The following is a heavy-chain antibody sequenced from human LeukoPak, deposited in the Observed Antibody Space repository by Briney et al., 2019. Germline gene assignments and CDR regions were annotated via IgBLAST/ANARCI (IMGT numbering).Heavy chain of an antibody. CDR1: GGSISSYY. J-gene: IGHJ4*02. V-gene: IGHV4-59*08. CDR2: IYYSGST. D-gene: IGHD3-10*01. CDR3: ARHQASSGSPRFDY. Sequence: PSETLSLTCTVSGGSISSYYWSWIRQPPGKGLEWIGYIYYSGSTNYNPSLKSRVTISVDTSKNQFSLKLNSVTAADTAVYYCARHQASSGSPRFDYWGQGTLVTVSS.